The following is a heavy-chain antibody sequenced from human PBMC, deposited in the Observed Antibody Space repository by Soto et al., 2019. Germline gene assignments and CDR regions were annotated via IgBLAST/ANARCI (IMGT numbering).Heavy chain of an antibody. CDR2: IYYSGST. J-gene: IGHJ3*02. CDR1: GGSISSYY. D-gene: IGHD6-6*01. CDR3: ARVGQSIAARRGFDI. Sequence: PSETLSLTCTVSGGSISSYYWSWIRQPPGKGLEWIGYIYYSGSTNYNPSLKSRVTISVDTSKNQFSLKLSSVTAADTAVYYCARVGQSIAARRGFDIWGQGTMVTVSS. V-gene: IGHV4-59*08.